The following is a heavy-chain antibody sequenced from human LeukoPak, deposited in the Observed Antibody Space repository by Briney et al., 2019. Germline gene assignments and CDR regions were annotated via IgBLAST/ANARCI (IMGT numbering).Heavy chain of an antibody. V-gene: IGHV1-18*01. D-gene: IGHD2-15*01. CDR2: ISAYNGNT. CDR3: AKSVVAVAATPVDY. Sequence: ASVKVSCKASGYTFTSYGISWVRQAPGQGLEWMGWISAYNGNTNYAQKLQGRVTMTTDTSTSTAYMELRSLRSDDTAVYYCAKSVVAVAATPVDYWGQGTLVTVSS. CDR1: GYTFTSYG. J-gene: IGHJ4*02.